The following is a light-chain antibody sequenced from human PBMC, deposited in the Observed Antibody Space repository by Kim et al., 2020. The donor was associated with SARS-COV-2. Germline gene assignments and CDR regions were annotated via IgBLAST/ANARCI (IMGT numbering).Light chain of an antibody. J-gene: IGLJ2*01. CDR2: RDS. V-gene: IGLV3-9*01. CDR3: QVWDSGTSHVV. Sequence: SYELTQPLSVSVALGQTAKITCGGNNIGSKNVHWYQQKPGQAPVLVIYRDSSRPSGIPERFSGSNSGNTATLTISRAQAGDEADYYCQVWDSGTSHVVFG. CDR1: NIGSKN.